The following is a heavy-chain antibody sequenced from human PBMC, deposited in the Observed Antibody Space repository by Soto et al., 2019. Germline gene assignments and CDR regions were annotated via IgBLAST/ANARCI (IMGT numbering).Heavy chain of an antibody. J-gene: IGHJ4*02. CDR2: VSGSGDNT. CDR1: GFTFSNYA. CDR3: AQLPLAARHTDY. D-gene: IGHD6-6*01. V-gene: IGHV3-23*01. Sequence: EVQLLESGGGLVQPGGSLRLSCAASGFTFSNYAMTWVRQAPGKGLEWVSTVSGSGDNTYYADSVRGRFTISRDNSKNTLYLQMNSLRADDAAVYSCAQLPLAARHTDYWGQGTRVTVS.